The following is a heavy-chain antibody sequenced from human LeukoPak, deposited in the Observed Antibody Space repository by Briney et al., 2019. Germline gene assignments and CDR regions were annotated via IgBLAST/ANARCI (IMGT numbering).Heavy chain of an antibody. CDR2: ISHRGRT. CDR1: GGSVSGYY. V-gene: IGHV4-34*01. Sequence: PSETLSLTCAVYGGSVSGYYRSSIRQPPEKGLEWIGEISHRGRTHYTPSLQSRVTMSVDTSKNQFALNLNSVTAADTAVYYCARVPLRFLQPFDYWGQGVLVTVSS. CDR3: ARVPLRFLQPFDY. D-gene: IGHD3-3*01. J-gene: IGHJ4*02.